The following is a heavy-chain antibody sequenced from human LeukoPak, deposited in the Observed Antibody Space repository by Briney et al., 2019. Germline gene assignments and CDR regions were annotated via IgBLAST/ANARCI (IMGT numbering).Heavy chain of an antibody. J-gene: IGHJ4*02. Sequence: PGGSLRLSCAASGFTFSSYSMNWVRQAPGKGLEWVSSISSSSSYIYYADSVKGRFTISGDNAKNSLYLQMNSLRAEDTAVYYCARDLYSGYDSIDYWGQGTLVTVSS. D-gene: IGHD5-12*01. CDR1: GFTFSSYS. V-gene: IGHV3-21*01. CDR3: ARDLYSGYDSIDY. CDR2: ISSSSSYI.